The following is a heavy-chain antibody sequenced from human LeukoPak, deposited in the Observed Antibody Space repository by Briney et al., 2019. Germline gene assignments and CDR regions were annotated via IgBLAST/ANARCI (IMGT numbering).Heavy chain of an antibody. V-gene: IGHV3-7*01. J-gene: IGHJ4*02. D-gene: IGHD5-18*01. Sequence: GGSLRLSCAASGFIFSSHGMNWVRQAPGKGLEWVANIKKDGSEKYYVDSVKGRFTISRDNAKASLYLQMNSLRAEDTAVYYCARDLSGVAGYTYGRGIDYWGQGTLVTVSS. CDR3: ARDLSGVAGYTYGRGIDY. CDR2: IKKDGSEK. CDR1: GFIFSSHG.